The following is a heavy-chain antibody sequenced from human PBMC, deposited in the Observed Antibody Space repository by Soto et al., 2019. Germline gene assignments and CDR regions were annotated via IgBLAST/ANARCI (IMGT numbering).Heavy chain of an antibody. CDR1: GYTFTSYG. V-gene: IGHV1-18*01. J-gene: IGHJ6*03. Sequence: ASVKVSCKASGYTFTSYGISWVRQAPGQGLEWMGWISAYNGNTNYAQKLQGRVTMTTDTSTSTAYMELRSLRSDDTAVYYCARDIVYSNPTGRGYYYYMDVWGKGTTVTVSS. CDR2: ISAYNGNT. CDR3: ARDIVYSNPTGRGYYYYMDV. D-gene: IGHD4-4*01.